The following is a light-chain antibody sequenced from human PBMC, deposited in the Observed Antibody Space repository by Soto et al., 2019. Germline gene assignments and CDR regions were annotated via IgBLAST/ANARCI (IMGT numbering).Light chain of an antibody. CDR1: QSPVPSDGNTY. J-gene: IGKJ5*01. V-gene: IGKV2-24*01. CDR2: KIS. Sequence: DIVMTQTPLSSPVTLGQPASISCRSSQSPVPSDGNTYLSWLQQRPGQPPRVLIYKISDRFPGVPDRFSGSGAGTDFTLKISRVEAEDVGVYYCMQATQFPITFGQGTRLELK. CDR3: MQATQFPIT.